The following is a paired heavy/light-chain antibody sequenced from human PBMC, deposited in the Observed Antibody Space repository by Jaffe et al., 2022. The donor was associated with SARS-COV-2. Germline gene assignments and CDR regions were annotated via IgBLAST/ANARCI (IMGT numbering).Heavy chain of an antibody. CDR1: GFSFRTFG. CDR3: ARDTYCNGTTCSVYFDY. Sequence: QVHLVESGGGVVQPGGSLRLSCAASGFSFRTFGMHWVRQSPGKGLEWVAIIWYDGGQKYYGDSANGRFIVSRDNSKSTLYLQLNDLRVEDTAIYYCARDTYCNGTTCSVYFDYWGLGTLVTVSS. D-gene: IGHD2-2*01. CDR2: IWYDGGQK. V-gene: IGHV3-33*01. J-gene: IGHJ4*02.
Light chain of an antibody. J-gene: IGKJ2*01. CDR2: DTS. Sequence: DIQMTQSPSSLSASVGDRVTITCRASQNIRTYLNWYQQKPGKAPNLLIYDTSSLQTGVPSRFSGSGSGTVFTLTISSVQPEDFATYHCQQSYSTPSTFGQGTELEVK. V-gene: IGKV1-39*01. CDR3: QQSYSTPST. CDR1: QNIRTY.